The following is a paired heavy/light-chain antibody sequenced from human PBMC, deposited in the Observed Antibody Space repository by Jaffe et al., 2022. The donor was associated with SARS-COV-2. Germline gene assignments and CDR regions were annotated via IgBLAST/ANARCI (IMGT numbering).Light chain of an antibody. V-gene: IGLV3-21*04. Sequence: SYVLTQPPSVSVAPGETARITCGGNNIGSKSVHWYQQKPGQAPVLAIYYDRDRPSGIPERFSGSNSGNMATLTISRVEAGDEADYYCQVWDTITDYRIFGGGTRLTVL. CDR2: YDR. CDR1: NIGSKS. J-gene: IGLJ2*01. CDR3: QVWDTITDYRI.
Heavy chain of an antibody. V-gene: IGHV3-9*01. CDR1: GFTFDDYA. Sequence: EVQLVEAGGALAQPGGSLRLSCAASGFTFDDYAMYWVRRAPGKGLEWVAGISWSSDNIDYGDSVKGRFTVSRDNARNSLYLQMNSLRPEDAAFYYCAKDMEKFGMSKILEFWGQGTLVTVSS. CDR2: ISWSSDNI. D-gene: IGHD3-3*01. J-gene: IGHJ4*02. CDR3: AKDMEKFGMSKILEF.